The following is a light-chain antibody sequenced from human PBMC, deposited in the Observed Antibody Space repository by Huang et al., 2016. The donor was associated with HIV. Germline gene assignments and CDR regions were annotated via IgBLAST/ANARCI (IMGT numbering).Light chain of an antibody. J-gene: IGKJ2*01. CDR3: QQYGSSPYT. Sequence: EIVLTQSPGTLSLSPGERATISCRASQSVSSSYLAWYQQTPGQAPRLLIYGASSRATGIPDRFSGSGSGTDFTLTISRLEPEDFAVYYCQQYGSSPYTFGQGTKLEIK. CDR2: GAS. V-gene: IGKV3-20*01. CDR1: QSVSSSY.